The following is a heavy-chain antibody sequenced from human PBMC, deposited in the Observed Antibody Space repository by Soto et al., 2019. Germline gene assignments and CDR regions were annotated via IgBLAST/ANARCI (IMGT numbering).Heavy chain of an antibody. CDR1: GGSFSGYY. CDR2: INHSGST. D-gene: IGHD2-2*02. CDR3: ARYTLSYFDY. J-gene: IGHJ4*02. Sequence: PSEILSLTCAVYGGSFSGYYWSWIRQPPGKGLEWIGEINHSGSTNYNPSLKSRVTISVDTSKNQFSLKLSSVTAADTAVYYCARYTLSYFDYWGQGTLVTVSS. V-gene: IGHV4-34*01.